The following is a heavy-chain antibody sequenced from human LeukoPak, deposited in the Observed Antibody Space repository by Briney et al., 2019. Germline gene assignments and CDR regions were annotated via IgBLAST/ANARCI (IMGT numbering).Heavy chain of an antibody. D-gene: IGHD6-13*01. CDR2: IYSGGST. CDR1: GFTVSSNY. V-gene: IGHV3-53*01. Sequence: GGSLRLSCVASGFTVSSNYMSWVRQAPGKGLECVSVIYSGGSTYYADSLKGGFTISRNNSKNTLYLQMNSLRAEDTAVYYCARGIAAAFDYWGQGTLVTVSS. CDR3: ARGIAAAFDY. J-gene: IGHJ4*02.